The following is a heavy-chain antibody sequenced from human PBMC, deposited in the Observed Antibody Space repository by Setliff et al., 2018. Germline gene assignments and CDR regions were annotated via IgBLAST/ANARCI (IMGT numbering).Heavy chain of an antibody. J-gene: IGHJ4*02. CDR1: GYSFTNYY. V-gene: IGHV1-46*03. D-gene: IGHD4-4*01. CDR2: INPSGGST. CDR3: AKSGDYSNRGHFDC. Sequence: ASVKVSCKASGYSFTNYYIHWVRQAPGQGLEWVGVINPSGGSTSYAQKFQGRVTMTRDTSTSTVYMELSSLRSEDTAVYYCAKSGDYSNRGHFDCWGQGTLVTVSS.